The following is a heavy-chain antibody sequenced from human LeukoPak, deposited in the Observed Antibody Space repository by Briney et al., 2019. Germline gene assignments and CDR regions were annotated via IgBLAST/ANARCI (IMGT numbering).Heavy chain of an antibody. CDR2: ITFSSDTI. J-gene: IGHJ6*03. D-gene: IGHD3-3*01. V-gene: IGHV3-48*04. Sequence: GGSLRLSCAGSRFTFSRFSMNWVRQAPGKGLEWISYITFSSDTIYYTDSVKGRFTTSRDNAKNSLYLQMSSLRAEDTAVYYCARVPVDFWSGSDDYFYYMDVWGKGTTVTVSS. CDR1: RFTFSRFS. CDR3: ARVPVDFWSGSDDYFYYMDV.